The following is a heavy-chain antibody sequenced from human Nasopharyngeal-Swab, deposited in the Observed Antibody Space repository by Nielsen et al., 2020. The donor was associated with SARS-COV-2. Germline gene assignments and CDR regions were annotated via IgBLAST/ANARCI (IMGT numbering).Heavy chain of an antibody. CDR3: ARDAPAHYGAFY. Sequence: GGSLRLSCAASGFTFSSFGMHWVRQAPGKGLEWVAFIAHDASNEYYGDSVKGRFSISRDNAKNTLYLQMDSLRAEDMAVYYCARDAPAHYGAFYWGRGTLVTVSS. D-gene: IGHD4-17*01. J-gene: IGHJ4*02. CDR2: IAHDASNE. CDR1: GFTFSSFG. V-gene: IGHV3-30*03.